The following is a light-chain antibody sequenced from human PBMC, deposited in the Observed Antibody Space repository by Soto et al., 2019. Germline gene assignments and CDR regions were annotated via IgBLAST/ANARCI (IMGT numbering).Light chain of an antibody. CDR3: HQYGSSPYT. V-gene: IGKV3-20*01. CDR2: GAS. Sequence: EIVLTQSPGTLSLSPGERATLSCRASQSVSSSYLAWYQQKPGQAPRLLIYGASSRATGIPDRFSGSGSGTDFTLTIIRLELEDFAVYYCHQYGSSPYTFGQGTKLEI. J-gene: IGKJ2*01. CDR1: QSVSSSY.